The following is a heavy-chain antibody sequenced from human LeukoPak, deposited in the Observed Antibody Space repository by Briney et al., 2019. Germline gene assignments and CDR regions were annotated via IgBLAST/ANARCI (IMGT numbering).Heavy chain of an antibody. CDR3: ARRGFTYYYDSSGYYYGYYFDY. CDR2: IYYSGST. Sequence: PSETLSLTCTVSGGSLSSSSCYWGWIRQPPGKGLEWIGSIYYSGSTYYNPSLKSRVTISVDTSKNQFSLKLSSVTAADTAVQYYARRGFTYYYDSSGYYYGYYFDYWGQGTLVTVSS. V-gene: IGHV4-39*01. D-gene: IGHD3-22*01. CDR1: GGSLSSSSCY. J-gene: IGHJ4*01.